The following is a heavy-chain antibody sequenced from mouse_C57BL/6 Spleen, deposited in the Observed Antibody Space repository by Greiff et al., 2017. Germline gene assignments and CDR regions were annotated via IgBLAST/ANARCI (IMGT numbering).Heavy chain of an antibody. CDR3: ARSGDYYGSPWCAY. D-gene: IGHD1-1*01. J-gene: IGHJ3*01. V-gene: IGHV1-52*01. CDR1: GYTFTSYW. Sequence: QVQLKQPGAELVRPGSSVKLSCKASGYTFTSYWMHWVKQRPIQGLEWIGNIDPSDSETHYNQKFKDKATLTVDKSSSTDYMQLSSLTSVDSAVYYCARSGDYYGSPWCAYWGQGTLVTVSA. CDR2: IDPSDSET.